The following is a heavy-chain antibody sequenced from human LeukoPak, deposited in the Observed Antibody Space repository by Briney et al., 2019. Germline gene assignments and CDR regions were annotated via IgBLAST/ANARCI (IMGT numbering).Heavy chain of an antibody. J-gene: IGHJ4*01. D-gene: IGHD5-18*01. Sequence: SETLSLTCTVSGGSISSYYWSWVRQPPGKGLEWIGYVSYSGSTDYNPSLKSRVIISIDTSKNQFSLRLSSVTAADTAVYYCARENDRYGRIDYWGHGTQVTVSS. V-gene: IGHV4-59*01. CDR1: GGSISSYY. CDR3: ARENDRYGRIDY. CDR2: VSYSGST.